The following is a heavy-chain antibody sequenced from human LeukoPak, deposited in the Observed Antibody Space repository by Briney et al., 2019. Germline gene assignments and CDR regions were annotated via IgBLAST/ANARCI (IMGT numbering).Heavy chain of an antibody. J-gene: IGHJ4*02. D-gene: IGHD6-13*01. Sequence: RVSYTPAGYTFTPYDINGVRQAAGQGREGRGWMHPNRGKTGYAHKYQGRVTMTRNTSISTAYMELSSLRSEDTAVYYCARGVAAAGTGDYWGQGTLVTVSS. V-gene: IGHV1-8*01. CDR3: ARGVAAAGTGDY. CDR1: GYTFTPYD. CDR2: MHPNRGKT.